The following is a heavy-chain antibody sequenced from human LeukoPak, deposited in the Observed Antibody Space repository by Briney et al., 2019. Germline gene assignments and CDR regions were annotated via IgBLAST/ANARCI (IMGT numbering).Heavy chain of an antibody. D-gene: IGHD6-6*01. CDR1: GYSFTNFW. J-gene: IGHJ4*02. V-gene: IGHV5-51*01. CDR2: IYPGDSDT. Sequence: GESLRISCQASGYSFTNFWIGWVRQMPGKGLEWMGIIYPGDSDTRYSPSFQGQVTISADKSISTAYLQWSSLKASDTAMYYCARLYSSSSGYFDYWGQGTLVTVSS. CDR3: ARLYSSSSGYFDY.